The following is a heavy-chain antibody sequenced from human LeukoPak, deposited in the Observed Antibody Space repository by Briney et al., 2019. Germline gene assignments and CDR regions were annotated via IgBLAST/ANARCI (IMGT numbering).Heavy chain of an antibody. CDR3: ARDYCSSTSCYMFDY. CDR2: IYYSGST. CDR1: GGSISSSSYY. D-gene: IGHD2-2*02. V-gene: IGHV4-39*07. J-gene: IGHJ4*02. Sequence: KPSETLSLTCTVSGGSISSSSYYWGWIRQPSGKGLEWIGSIYYSGSTYYNPSLKSRVTISVDTSKNQFSLKLSSVTAADTAVYYCARDYCSSTSCYMFDYWGQGTLVTVSS.